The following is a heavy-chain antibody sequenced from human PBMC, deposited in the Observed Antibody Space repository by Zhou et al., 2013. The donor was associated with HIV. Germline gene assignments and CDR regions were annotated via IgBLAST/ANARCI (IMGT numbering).Heavy chain of an antibody. CDR1: GGSISSYY. CDR3: ARDSLFGGNGMDV. D-gene: IGHD3-10*02. J-gene: IGHJ6*02. CDR2: INTRWNS. V-gene: IGHV4-4*09. Sequence: QVQLQESGPGLVKSSETLSLTCTVSGGSISSYYWSWIRQPPGKGLEWIGYINTRWNSSYNSSLKSRVTISLDTSKNQFSLKLSSVTAADTAVYFCARDSLFGGNGMDVWGQGDHGSPSP.